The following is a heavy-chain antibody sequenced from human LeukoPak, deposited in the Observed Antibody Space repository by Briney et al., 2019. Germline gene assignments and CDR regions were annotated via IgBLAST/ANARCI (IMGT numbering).Heavy chain of an antibody. CDR1: GGTFSSYA. CDR3: ARERGYCSSTSCYPFDY. J-gene: IGHJ4*02. V-gene: IGHV1-69*04. D-gene: IGHD2-2*03. Sequence: ASVKVSCKASGGTFSSYAISWVRQAPGQGLEWMGRIIPILGIANYAQKFQGRVTITADKSTSTAYMELSSLRSEDTAVYYCARERGYCSSTSCYPFDYWGQGTLVTVSS. CDR2: IIPILGIA.